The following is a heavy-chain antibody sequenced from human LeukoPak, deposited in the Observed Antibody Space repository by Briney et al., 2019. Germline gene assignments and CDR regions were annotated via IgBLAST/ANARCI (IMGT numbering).Heavy chain of an antibody. CDR3: ARVTPYYYDSSGYLDY. CDR2: IYYTGST. V-gene: IGHV4-59*12. Sequence: SETLSLTCSVSGGSISSLYWSWIRQPPGKGLEWIGYIYYTGSTNYNPSLKSRVTISVDKSKNQFSLKLSSVTAADTAVYYCARVTPYYYDSSGYLDYWGQGTLVTVSS. D-gene: IGHD3-22*01. CDR1: GGSISSLY. J-gene: IGHJ4*02.